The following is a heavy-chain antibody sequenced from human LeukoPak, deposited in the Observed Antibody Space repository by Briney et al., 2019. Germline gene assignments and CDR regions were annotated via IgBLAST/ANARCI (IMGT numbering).Heavy chain of an antibody. CDR1: GFTVSSIY. CDR3: AREGGSYSSSSPSYYYYYMDV. V-gene: IGHV3-66*02. D-gene: IGHD6-6*01. CDR2: IYSGGST. Sequence: GGSLRLSCAASGFTVSSIYMSWVRQAPGKGLEWVSVIYSGGSTYYADSVKGRFTISRDNSKNTLYLQMNSLRAEDTAVYYCAREGGSYSSSSPSYYYYYMDVWGKGTTVTVSS. J-gene: IGHJ6*03.